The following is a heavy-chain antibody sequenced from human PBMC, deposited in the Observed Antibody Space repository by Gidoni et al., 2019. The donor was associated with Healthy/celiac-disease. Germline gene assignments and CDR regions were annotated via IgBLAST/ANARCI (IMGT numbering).Heavy chain of an antibody. J-gene: IGHJ4*02. CDR1: GFTLSSYA. CDR3: AKDRRCSSTSCYARGFDY. V-gene: IGHV3-23*01. D-gene: IGHD2-2*01. Sequence: EVQLLESGGGLVQPGVSLRLSCAASGFTLSSYALSWVRQAPGKGLEWVSAISGSGGSTYYADSVKGRFTISRDNSKNTLYLQMNSLRAEDTAVYYCAKDRRCSSTSCYARGFDYWGQGTLVTVSS. CDR2: ISGSGGST.